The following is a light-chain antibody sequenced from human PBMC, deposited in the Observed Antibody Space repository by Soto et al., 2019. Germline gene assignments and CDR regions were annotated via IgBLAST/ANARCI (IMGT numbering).Light chain of an antibody. V-gene: IGKV1-27*01. CDR3: QKYNSAPWT. CDR1: QGISNY. CDR2: AAS. Sequence: DIQMTQSPSSLSASVGDRVTITCRASQGISNYLAWYQQKPGQVPKLLIYAASTLHTGVPSRFSGSGSGTDFTLTISSLQPEDVATYYCQKYNSAPWTFGQGTKVEIK. J-gene: IGKJ1*01.